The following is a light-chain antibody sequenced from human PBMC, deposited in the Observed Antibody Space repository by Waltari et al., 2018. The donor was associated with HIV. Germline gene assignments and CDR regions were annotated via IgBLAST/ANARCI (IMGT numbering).Light chain of an antibody. CDR2: DNG. CDR1: SIGSKS. Sequence: SDVLTQPPSVSVAPGQTARIPCGGNSIGSKSVHGYQPRPGQAPVLVVYDNGGRPSGIPERFSGSKSGNTATLTISRVEAGDEADFYCQVWDSSSDHPRVVFGGGTKVTVL. V-gene: IGLV3-21*02. CDR3: QVWDSSSDHPRVV. J-gene: IGLJ2*01.